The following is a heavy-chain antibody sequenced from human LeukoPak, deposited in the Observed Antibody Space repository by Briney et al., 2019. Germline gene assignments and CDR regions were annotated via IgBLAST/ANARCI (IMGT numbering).Heavy chain of an antibody. J-gene: IGHJ4*02. V-gene: IGHV3-33*01. D-gene: IGHD4-17*01. CDR3: ARDPTTVTTIFDS. Sequence: PGGSLRLSCAASGFTFSNYGMHWVRQAPGKGLEWVAVIWYDGSEKYYADSVKGRFTISRDNSKNTVYLQMNSLRVEDTAVYYCARDPTTVTTIFDSWGQGTLVTVSS. CDR2: IWYDGSEK. CDR1: GFTFSNYG.